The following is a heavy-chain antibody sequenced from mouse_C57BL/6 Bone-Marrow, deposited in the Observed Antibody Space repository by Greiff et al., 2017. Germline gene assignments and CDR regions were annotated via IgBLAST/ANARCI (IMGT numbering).Heavy chain of an antibody. CDR1: GYTFTSYW. Sequence: VQLQQPGAELVMPGASVKLSCKASGYTFTSYWMHWVKQRPGQGLEWIGEIDPSDSYTNYNQKFKGKSTLTVDKSSSTAYMQLSSLTSEDSAVXYCARTPVDLLWLRRGGYYFDYWGQGTTLTVSS. V-gene: IGHV1-69*01. CDR3: ARTPVDLLWLRRGGYYFDY. CDR2: IDPSDSYT. J-gene: IGHJ2*01. D-gene: IGHD2-2*01.